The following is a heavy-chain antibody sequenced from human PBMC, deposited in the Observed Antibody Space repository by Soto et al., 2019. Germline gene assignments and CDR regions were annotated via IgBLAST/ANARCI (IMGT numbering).Heavy chain of an antibody. J-gene: IGHJ3*01. CDR1: GGTFSSYA. CDR2: LIPMFGAP. Sequence: QVQLVQSGAEVKKPGSSVKVSCKTYGGTFSSYAINWVRQAPGQGLEWLGGLIPMFGAPNYEQKFQGRVTITADESAFTAYMELSRLRSEDTAVYFCARGKGGKAEWELLTDALDVWGQGTMVTVSS. CDR3: ARGKGGKAEWELLTDALDV. D-gene: IGHD1-26*01. V-gene: IGHV1-69*01.